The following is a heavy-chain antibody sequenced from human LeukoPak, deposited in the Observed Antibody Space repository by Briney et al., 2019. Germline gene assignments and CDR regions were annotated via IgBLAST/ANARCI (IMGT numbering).Heavy chain of an antibody. Sequence: ASVKVSCRASGYTFTAYYMHWVRQAPGQGLEWMGWINPNSGGTNYAQKFQGRVTLTRDTSISTAYIELNGLRYDDTALYYCARDVAGNRYADYWGQGTLVTVSS. CDR3: ARDVAGNRYADY. J-gene: IGHJ4*02. CDR1: GYTFTAYY. D-gene: IGHD6-19*01. V-gene: IGHV1-2*02. CDR2: INPNSGGT.